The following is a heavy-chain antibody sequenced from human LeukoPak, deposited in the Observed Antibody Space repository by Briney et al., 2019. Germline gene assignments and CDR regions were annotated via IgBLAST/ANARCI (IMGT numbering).Heavy chain of an antibody. D-gene: IGHD6-13*01. CDR2: INPNSGGT. CDR1: GYTFTGYY. Sequence: ASVKVSCKASGYTFTGYYMHWVRQAPGQGLEWMGWINPNSGGTNYAQKFQGRVTMTRDTSISTAYMELSRLRSDDTAVYYCAREQGVFSIAAAGTAPHWGQGTLVTVAS. J-gene: IGHJ4*02. CDR3: AREQGVFSIAAAGTAPH. V-gene: IGHV1-2*02.